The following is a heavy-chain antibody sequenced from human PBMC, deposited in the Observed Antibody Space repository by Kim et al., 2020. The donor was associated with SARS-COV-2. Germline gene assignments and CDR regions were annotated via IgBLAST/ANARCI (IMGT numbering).Heavy chain of an antibody. CDR2: ISSSSSYI. V-gene: IGHV3-21*01. D-gene: IGHD5-18*01. Sequence: GGSLRLSCAASGFTFSSYSKNWVRQAPGKGLEWVSSISSSSSYIYYADSVKGRFTISRDNAKNSLYLQMNSLRAEDTAVYYCARGGYSYGRPTHNWFDPWGQGTLVTVSS. CDR3: ARGGYSYGRPTHNWFDP. CDR1: GFTFSSYS. J-gene: IGHJ5*02.